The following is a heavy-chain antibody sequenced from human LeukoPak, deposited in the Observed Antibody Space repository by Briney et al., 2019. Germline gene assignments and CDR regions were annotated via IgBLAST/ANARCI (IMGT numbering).Heavy chain of an antibody. D-gene: IGHD1-1*01. CDR2: INHSGST. Sequence: SETLSHTCAVYGGSFSGYYWSWIRQPPGKGLEWIGEINHSGSTNYNPSLKSRVTISVDTSKNQFSLKLSSVTAADTAVYYCARGDNWSDLHAFDIWGQGTMVTISS. V-gene: IGHV4-34*01. CDR3: ARGDNWSDLHAFDI. J-gene: IGHJ3*02. CDR1: GGSFSGYY.